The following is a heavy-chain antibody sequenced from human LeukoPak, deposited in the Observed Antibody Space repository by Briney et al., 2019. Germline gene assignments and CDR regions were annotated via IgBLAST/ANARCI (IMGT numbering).Heavy chain of an antibody. CDR2: INHSGTT. V-gene: IGHV4-34*01. J-gene: IGHJ3*02. D-gene: IGHD2-2*01. CDR1: GGSFSDYH. Sequence: SETLSLTCAFYGGSFSDYHWTWIRQPPGKGLEWIGEINHSGTTNYSPSLKSRVTISVDTSKKQFSLKLSSVTAADTAMYYCARPPYCSSTSCFRAFHIWGQGTMVTVSS. CDR3: ARPPYCSSTSCFRAFHI.